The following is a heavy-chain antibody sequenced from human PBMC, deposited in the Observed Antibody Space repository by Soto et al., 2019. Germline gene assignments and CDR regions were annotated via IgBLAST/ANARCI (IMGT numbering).Heavy chain of an antibody. CDR2: IFPILDTQ. CDR1: GGTFSSYA. D-gene: IGHD2-21*01. CDR3: ATSGRDGYNSHFDY. J-gene: IGHJ4*01. Sequence: SVKVSCKASGGTFSSYAISWVRQAPGQGLEWMGGIFPILDTQKYAQRFQGRVTITADESTTSAYMELNSLRSEDTAVYYCATSGRDGYNSHFDYWGHGTLVTVSS. V-gene: IGHV1-69*13.